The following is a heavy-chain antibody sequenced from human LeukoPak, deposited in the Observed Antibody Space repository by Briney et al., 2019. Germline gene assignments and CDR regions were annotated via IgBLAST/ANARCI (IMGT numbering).Heavy chain of an antibody. J-gene: IGHJ6*03. CDR2: MNPNSGNT. Sequence: ASVKVSCKASGYTFTSYDINWVRQATGQGLEWMGWMNPNSGNTGYAQKFQGRVTMTRNTSISTAYMELSSLRSEDTAVYYCVRVARGYSYGYNYYYYYMDVWGKGTTVTVSS. CDR1: GYTFTSYD. D-gene: IGHD5-18*01. V-gene: IGHV1-8*01. CDR3: VRVARGYSYGYNYYYYYMDV.